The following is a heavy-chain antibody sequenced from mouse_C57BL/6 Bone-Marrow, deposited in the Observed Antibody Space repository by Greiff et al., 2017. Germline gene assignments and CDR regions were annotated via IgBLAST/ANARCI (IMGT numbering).Heavy chain of an antibody. V-gene: IGHV1-81*01. D-gene: IGHD2-4*01. J-gene: IGHJ2*01. CDR3: ARSGYDYDYFDY. CDR1: GYTFTSYG. Sequence: QVQLQQSGAELARPGASVKLSCKASGYTFTSYGISWVKQRTGQGLEWIGEIYPRSGNTYYNEKFKGKATLTADKSSSTAYMELRSLTSEDSAVYFCARSGYDYDYFDYWRQGTTLTVSS. CDR2: IYPRSGNT.